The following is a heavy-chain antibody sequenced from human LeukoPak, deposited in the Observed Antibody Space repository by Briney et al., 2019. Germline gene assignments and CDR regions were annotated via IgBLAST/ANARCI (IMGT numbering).Heavy chain of an antibody. V-gene: IGHV3-33*01. D-gene: IGHD5-12*01. CDR3: ARDIGNSGFNLDY. J-gene: IGHJ4*02. Sequence: GGSLRLSCVVSGFTFTTHGFHWVRQAPGKGLEWVSVIWHDGSRKEYAASVRGRFTISRDNSNLYLQMNSLRAEDTAIYHCARDIGNSGFNLDYWGQGTPVTVSS. CDR1: GFTFTTHG. CDR2: IWHDGSRK.